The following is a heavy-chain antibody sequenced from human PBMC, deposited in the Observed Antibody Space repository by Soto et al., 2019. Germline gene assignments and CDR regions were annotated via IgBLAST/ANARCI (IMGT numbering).Heavy chain of an antibody. J-gene: IGHJ4*02. Sequence: EVQLVESGGGSVQPGGSLRLSCAASGFTFSTFSMNWVRQAPGRGLEWISYISGGGRPISYADSVKGRFTISRDNAKKSLYLQMDSLTDEETAVYYCARDLGWAFDSWGQGTLVTVSS. D-gene: IGHD6-19*01. V-gene: IGHV3-48*02. CDR2: ISGGGRPI. CDR3: ARDLGWAFDS. CDR1: GFTFSTFS.